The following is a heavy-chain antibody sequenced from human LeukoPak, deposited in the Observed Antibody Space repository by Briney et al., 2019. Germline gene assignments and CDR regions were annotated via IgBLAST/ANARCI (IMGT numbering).Heavy chain of an antibody. CDR2: SSSGADT. CDR1: GFTFSTYA. Sequence: GGSLRLSCAASGFTFSTYAMTWVRQVPGKGPEWVSASSSGADTHYADSVKGRFTISRDNSKNTLYLQVNSLRAEDTAVYYCSKRGSDSPSCFQHWGQGTLVTVSS. CDR3: SKRGSDSPSCFQH. J-gene: IGHJ1*01. D-gene: IGHD2-21*02. V-gene: IGHV3-23*01.